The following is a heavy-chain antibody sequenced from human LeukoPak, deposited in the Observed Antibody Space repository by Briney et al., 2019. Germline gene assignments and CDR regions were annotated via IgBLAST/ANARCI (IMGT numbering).Heavy chain of an antibody. CDR3: ARTDSGSYGYFDL. CDR2: INQDGSAE. Sequence: GGSLRLSCAASGFTVSSYWMSWVRQAPGEGLEWVANINQDGSAEKYVDSVKGRFTISRDNAEKSLSLQMNNLRAEDTAVYYCARTDSGSYGYFDLWGRGTLVTVSS. D-gene: IGHD1-26*01. J-gene: IGHJ2*01. CDR1: GFTVSSYW. V-gene: IGHV3-7*02.